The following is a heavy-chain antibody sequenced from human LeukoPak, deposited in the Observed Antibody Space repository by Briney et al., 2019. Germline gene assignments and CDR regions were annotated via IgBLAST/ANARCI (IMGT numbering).Heavy chain of an antibody. Sequence: GGSLRLSCAASGFTFSSYWMSWVRQAPGKGLGWVADIKQDGSEKYYVDSVKGGFTISRDNAKNSLYLQMNSLRAEDTAVYYCARVLWLVPDYWGQGTLVTVSS. D-gene: IGHD6-19*01. CDR2: IKQDGSEK. CDR1: GFTFSSYW. J-gene: IGHJ4*02. CDR3: ARVLWLVPDY. V-gene: IGHV3-7*01.